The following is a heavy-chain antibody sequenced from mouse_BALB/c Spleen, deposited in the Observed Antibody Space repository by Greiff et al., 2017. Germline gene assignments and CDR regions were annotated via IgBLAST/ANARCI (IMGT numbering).Heavy chain of an antibody. CDR2: ISSGGSYT. Sequence: EVMLVESGGGLVKPGGSLKLSCAASGFTFSSYAMSWVRQSPEKRLEWVAEISSGGSYTYYPDTVTGRFTISRDNAKNTLYLEMSSLRSEDTAMYYCARDRGRDWFADWGQGTLVTVSA. J-gene: IGHJ3*01. V-gene: IGHV5-9-4*01. D-gene: IGHD3-1*01. CDR1: GFTFSSYA. CDR3: ARDRGRDWFAD.